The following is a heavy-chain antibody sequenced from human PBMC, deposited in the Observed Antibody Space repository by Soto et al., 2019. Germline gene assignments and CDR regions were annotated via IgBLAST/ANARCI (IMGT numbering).Heavy chain of an antibody. CDR3: ARDDVLCDGGRCYGITLDV. V-gene: IGHV3-66*01. CDR1: GVTVSSKY. D-gene: IGHD2-15*01. J-gene: IGHJ6*04. Sequence: GGSVRLSCAASGVTVSSKYMTWVRQAPGKGLEWVSLIQSGGTTYYADSVKGRFTISRDTSENTLHLQMDSLRVEDTAVYYCARDDVLCDGGRCYGITLDVWGKGNTVTVGS. CDR2: IQSGGTT.